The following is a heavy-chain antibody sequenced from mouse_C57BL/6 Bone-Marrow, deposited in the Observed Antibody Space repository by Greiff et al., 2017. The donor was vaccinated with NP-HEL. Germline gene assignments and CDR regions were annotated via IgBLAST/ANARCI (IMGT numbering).Heavy chain of an antibody. CDR2: IDPETGGT. J-gene: IGHJ1*03. Sequence: VQLQQSGADLVRPGASVTLSCKASGYTFTDYEMHWVKQTPVHGLEWIGAIDPETGGTAYNQKFKGKAILTADKSSSTAYMELRSLTSEDSAVYYCTPRYFDVWGTGTTVTVSS. V-gene: IGHV1-15*01. CDR1: GYTFTDYE. CDR3: TPRYFDV.